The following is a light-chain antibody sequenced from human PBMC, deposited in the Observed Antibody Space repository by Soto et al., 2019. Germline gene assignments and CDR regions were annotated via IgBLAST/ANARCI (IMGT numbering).Light chain of an antibody. Sequence: DIVMTQSPDSLAVSLGERATINCKSSQSVLYSSNNKNYLAWYQQRPGQPPKLLIYWASTRESGVPDRFSGSGAGTDFTLTITSRQAEDVAVYYCQQYESTPPTFGQGTKLEI. J-gene: IGKJ2*01. CDR2: WAS. CDR1: QSVLYSSNNKNY. CDR3: QQYESTPPT. V-gene: IGKV4-1*01.